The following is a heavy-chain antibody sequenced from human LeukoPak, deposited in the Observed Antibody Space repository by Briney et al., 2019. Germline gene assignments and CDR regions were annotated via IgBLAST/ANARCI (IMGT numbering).Heavy chain of an antibody. D-gene: IGHD1-26*01. CDR3: ARDRYSGSYYLNFQY. Sequence: GGSLRLSCAASGFTFSSYWMHWVRQAPGKGLVWVSRINSDGSSTSYADSVKGRFTISRDNAKNSLYLQMNSLRAEDTAMYYCARDRYSGSYYLNFQYWGQGTLVTVSS. V-gene: IGHV3-74*01. CDR2: INSDGSST. J-gene: IGHJ1*01. CDR1: GFTFSSYW.